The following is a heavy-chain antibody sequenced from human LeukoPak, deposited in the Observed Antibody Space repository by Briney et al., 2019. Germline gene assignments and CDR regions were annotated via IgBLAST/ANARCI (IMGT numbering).Heavy chain of an antibody. CDR3: AKDRVPDSRWDIDY. V-gene: IGHV3-23*01. J-gene: IGHJ4*02. CDR2: IFGSGDVT. Sequence: GGSLRLSCAGSGFSFSIYTMNWVRQAPGKGLEWVSGIFGSGDVTYYADSVKGRFTTSRDNSKNTVYLQMNSLRDEDTAVYYCAKDRVPDSRWDIDYWGQGTLVTVSS. D-gene: IGHD1-14*01. CDR1: GFSFSIYT.